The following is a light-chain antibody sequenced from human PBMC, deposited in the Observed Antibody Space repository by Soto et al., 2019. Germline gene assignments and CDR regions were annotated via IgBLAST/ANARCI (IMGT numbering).Light chain of an antibody. V-gene: IGKV1-5*03. Sequence: DLQMTHSPSTLSASVGDRVTITCRASQTIDSWLAWYQQRPGKPPNLLIYKASTLASGVPSRFSGSGSGTDFTLTISRLEPEDFAVYYCQQYGSSPRTFGQGTKVDIK. J-gene: IGKJ1*01. CDR1: QTIDSW. CDR3: QQYGSSPRT. CDR2: KAS.